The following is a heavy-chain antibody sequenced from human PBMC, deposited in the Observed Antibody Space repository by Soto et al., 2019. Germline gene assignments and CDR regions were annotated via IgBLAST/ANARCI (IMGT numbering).Heavy chain of an antibody. CDR3: ARLMGTSVDY. V-gene: IGHV3-21*01. CDR2: ISSSGSYI. J-gene: IGHJ4*02. CDR1: GFTFSSFS. Sequence: PGGSLRLSCAASGFTFSSFSVPWVRQAPGKGLEWVSFISSSGSYIYYADSVKGRFTISRDNAKNSLYLQMDSLRAEDTAVYFCARLMGTSVDYWGQGTLVTVSS. D-gene: IGHD2-8*01.